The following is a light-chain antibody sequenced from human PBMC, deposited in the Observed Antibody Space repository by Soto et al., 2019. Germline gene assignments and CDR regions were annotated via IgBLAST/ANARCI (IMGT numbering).Light chain of an antibody. Sequence: EIVLTQSPATLSLSPGERATLSCRASQSVSRYLAWYQQKPGKAPRLLIYETSNRATGISARFSGSGSGTDFTLTISSLEPEDSAVYFCQQHNNWPLTFGQGTRLEIK. CDR2: ETS. J-gene: IGKJ5*01. CDR3: QQHNNWPLT. CDR1: QSVSRY. V-gene: IGKV3-11*01.